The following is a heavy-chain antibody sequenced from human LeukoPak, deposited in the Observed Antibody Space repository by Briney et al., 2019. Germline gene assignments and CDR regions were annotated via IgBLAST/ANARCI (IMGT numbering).Heavy chain of an antibody. V-gene: IGHV3-7*01. CDR1: GFTFRSYW. D-gene: IGHD4-17*01. CDR3: AREYDYGDPGIDY. Sequence: GGSLRLSCAASGFTFRSYWMGWVRRAPGKGLEWVANINQDGSEKNYVDSVKGRFTIFRDNPKNSLYLEMDSLRVEDTAVYYCAREYDYGDPGIDYWGQGALVTVSS. J-gene: IGHJ4*02. CDR2: INQDGSEK.